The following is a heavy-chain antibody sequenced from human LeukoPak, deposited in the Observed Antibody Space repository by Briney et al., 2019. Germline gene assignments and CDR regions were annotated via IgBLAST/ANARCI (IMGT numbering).Heavy chain of an antibody. CDR2: IYYSGST. J-gene: IGHJ5*02. CDR3: ARVGASRVGWFDP. Sequence: SETLSPTCSVSGGSISSSSYFWGWIRQPPGKGLEWIGNIYYSGSTNIQPSLKSRVTISVDTSKNQFSLRLTSVTAADTALYYCARVGASRVGWFDPWGQGTLVTVSS. CDR1: GGSISSSSYF. V-gene: IGHV4-39*07. D-gene: IGHD1-26*01.